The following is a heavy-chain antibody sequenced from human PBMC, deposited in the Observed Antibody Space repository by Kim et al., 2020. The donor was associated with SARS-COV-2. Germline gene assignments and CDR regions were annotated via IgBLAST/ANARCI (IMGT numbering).Heavy chain of an antibody. Sequence: GGSLRLSCAASGFTFDDYAMHWVRQAPGKGLEWVSGISWSSSSIGYADSVKGRFTISRDKAKNSLSVQMNSLRVEDTALYYCAKGHSSSLYDGFDIWGQGKMVYVSS. V-gene: IGHV3-9*01. D-gene: IGHD6-13*01. CDR2: ISWSSSSI. CDR3: AKGHSSSLYDGFDI. CDR1: GFTFDDYA. J-gene: IGHJ3*02.